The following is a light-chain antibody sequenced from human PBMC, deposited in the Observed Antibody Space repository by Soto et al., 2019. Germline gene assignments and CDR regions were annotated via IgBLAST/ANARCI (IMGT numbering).Light chain of an antibody. Sequence: DFQMTQSPTSLSASVGDRVTITCRAGQSVANYLNWYQHKPGKAPKLLIYAASSLQSGVPSRFSGGGSGTDFTLTISSLQPEDGATYYCQQTYSTPSTFGQGTKLEIK. CDR1: QSVANY. V-gene: IGKV1-39*01. CDR2: AAS. J-gene: IGKJ2*01. CDR3: QQTYSTPST.